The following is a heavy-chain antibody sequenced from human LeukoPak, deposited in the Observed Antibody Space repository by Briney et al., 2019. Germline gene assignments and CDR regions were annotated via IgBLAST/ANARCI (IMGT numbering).Heavy chain of an antibody. CDR2: ISWDGGST. V-gene: IGHV3-43*01. CDR1: GFTFDDCT. J-gene: IGHJ4*02. Sequence: GGSLRLSCAASGFTFDDCTMYWVRQAPGKGLEWVSLISWDGGSTYYADSVKGRFTISRDNSKNSLYLQMNSLRTEDTALYYCAKGGWRSMDYYDSSGYYEEFDYWGQGTLVTVSS. D-gene: IGHD3-22*01. CDR3: AKGGWRSMDYYDSSGYYEEFDY.